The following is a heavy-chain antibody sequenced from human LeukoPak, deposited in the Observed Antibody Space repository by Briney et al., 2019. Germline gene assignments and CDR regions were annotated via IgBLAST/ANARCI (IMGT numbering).Heavy chain of an antibody. CDR2: ISYDGSNK. J-gene: IGHJ6*02. D-gene: IGHD3-10*01. V-gene: IGHV3-30-3*01. Sequence: GGSLRLSCAASGFTVSSNYMSWVRQAPGKGLEWVAVISYDGSNKYYADSVKGRFTISRDNSKNTLYLQMNSLRAEDTAVYYCARANYYGSGSYDSYYYGVDVWGQGTTVTVSS. CDR1: GFTVSSNY. CDR3: ARANYYGSGSYDSYYYGVDV.